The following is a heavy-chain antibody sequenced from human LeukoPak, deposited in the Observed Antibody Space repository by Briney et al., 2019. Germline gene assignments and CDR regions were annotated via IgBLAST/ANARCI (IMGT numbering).Heavy chain of an antibody. J-gene: IGHJ4*02. Sequence: GGSLRLSCAASGFTFSSHWMNWVRQVPGKGLVWVSRINRDGSSTAYAGSVKGRFTISRDNAKNTLYLQMNSLTAEDTALYYCVRGGISNWINFDYWGQGILVTASS. V-gene: IGHV3-74*03. D-gene: IGHD3-3*02. CDR2: INRDGSST. CDR1: GFTFSSHW. CDR3: VRGGISNWINFDY.